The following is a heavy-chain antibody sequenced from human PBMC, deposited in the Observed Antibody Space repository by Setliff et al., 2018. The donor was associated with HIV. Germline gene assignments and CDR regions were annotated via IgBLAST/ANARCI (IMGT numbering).Heavy chain of an antibody. CDR2: INPSGSGT. CDR3: ARVGHSSSYHYYGMDV. V-gene: IGHV1-46*01. J-gene: IGHJ6*02. Sequence: ASVKVSCKASGFIFSFYWMHWVRQAPGQGLEWMGVINPSGSGTVYAQKFQGRVTITTDESRSTAYMELSSLSSEDTAVFYCARVGHSSSYHYYGMDVWGQGTTGTVSS. CDR1: GFIFSFYW. D-gene: IGHD6-13*01.